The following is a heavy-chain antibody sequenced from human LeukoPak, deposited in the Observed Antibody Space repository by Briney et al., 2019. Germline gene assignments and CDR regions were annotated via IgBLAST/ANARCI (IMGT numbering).Heavy chain of an antibody. CDR3: ARDPYFDAFDM. J-gene: IGHJ3*02. V-gene: IGHV3-7*01. CDR1: GFISSSYW. Sequence: GGSLRLSCVASGFISSSYWMSWVRQAPGKGLEWVANIKDDGNEQYYVDSVRGRFTIFRDNAKNSLYLQMNSLRAEDTAMYYCARDPYFDAFDMWGQGTMVTVSS. CDR2: IKDDGNEQ. D-gene: IGHD3-3*01.